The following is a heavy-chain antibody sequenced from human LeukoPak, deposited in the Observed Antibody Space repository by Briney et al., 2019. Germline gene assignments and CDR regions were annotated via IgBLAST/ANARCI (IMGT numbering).Heavy chain of an antibody. V-gene: IGHV4-4*09. Sequence: SETLSLSCTVSGGSISSYYWSWIRQPPGKGLEWIGYIYTSGSTNYNPSLKSRVTISVDTSKNQFSLKLSSVTAADTAVYYCARHYYDSFSAFDIWGQGTMVTVSS. CDR2: IYTSGST. CDR3: ARHYYDSFSAFDI. CDR1: GGSISSYY. D-gene: IGHD3-22*01. J-gene: IGHJ3*02.